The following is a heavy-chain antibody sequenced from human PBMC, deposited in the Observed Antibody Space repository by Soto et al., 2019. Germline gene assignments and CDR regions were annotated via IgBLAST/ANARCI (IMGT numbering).Heavy chain of an antibody. CDR1: GFTFSSYA. CDR2: ISYDGSNK. V-gene: IGHV3-30-3*01. CDR3: ARVARWELPWEYYYYGMDV. Sequence: GGSLRLSCAASGFTFSSYAMHWVRQAPGKGLEWVAVISYDGSNKYYADSVKGRFTISRDNSKNTLYLQMNSLRAEDTAVYYCARVARWELPWEYYYYGMDVWGQGTTVTVSS. D-gene: IGHD1-26*01. J-gene: IGHJ6*02.